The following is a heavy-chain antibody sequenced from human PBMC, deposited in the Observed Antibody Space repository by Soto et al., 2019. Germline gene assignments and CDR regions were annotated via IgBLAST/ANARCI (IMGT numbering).Heavy chain of an antibody. J-gene: IGHJ4*02. D-gene: IGHD4-17*01. V-gene: IGHV3-23*01. CDR3: AKGYYGDYNYFDY. CDR1: GFTFSSYA. Sequence: VQLLESGGGLVQPGGSLRLSCAASGFTFSSYAMSWVRQAPGKGLEWVSAISGSGGSTYYTDSVKGRFTISRDNSKNTLYLQMNSLRAEDTAVYYCAKGYYGDYNYFDYWGQGTLVTVSS. CDR2: ISGSGGST.